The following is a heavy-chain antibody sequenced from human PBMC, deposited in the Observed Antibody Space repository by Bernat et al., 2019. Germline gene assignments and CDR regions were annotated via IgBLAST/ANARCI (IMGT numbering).Heavy chain of an antibody. CDR1: GGTFSSYA. CDR2: IIPIFGTA. J-gene: IGHJ5*02. D-gene: IGHD2-8*02. CDR3: ASEKENSGLYWGNGFDP. V-gene: IGHV1-69*05. Sequence: QVQLVQSGAEVKKPGSSVKVSCKASGGTFSSYAISWVRQAPGQRLEWMGGIIPIFGTANYAQKFQGRVTITTDESTSTAYMELSSLRSEDTAVYYCASEKENSGLYWGNGFDPWGQGTLVTVSS.